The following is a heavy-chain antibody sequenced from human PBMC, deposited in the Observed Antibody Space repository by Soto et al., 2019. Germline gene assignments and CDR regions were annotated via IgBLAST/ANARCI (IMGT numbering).Heavy chain of an antibody. D-gene: IGHD4-17*01. V-gene: IGHV4-34*01. J-gene: IGHJ4*02. Sequence: YWTWIRQSPEKGLEWIGEVNHSGTTYYNPSLKTRVTISVHTPKNQFSLKMSSVTAADTAVYYCARLRGGAYGDYEFANWGQGTLVTVSS. CDR2: VNHSGTT. CDR3: ARLRGGAYGDYEFAN. CDR1: Y.